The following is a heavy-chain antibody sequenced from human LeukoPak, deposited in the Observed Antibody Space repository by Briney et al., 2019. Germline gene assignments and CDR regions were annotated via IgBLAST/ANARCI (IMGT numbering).Heavy chain of an antibody. CDR2: ISSSSYI. CDR3: ARDGYYGSGAYYYYGMDV. Sequence: GGSLRLSCAASGFTFSSYSMNWVRQAPGKGLEWVSSISSSSYIYYADSVKGRFTISRDNAKTSLYLQMNSLRAEDTAVYYCARDGYYGSGAYYYYGMDVWGRGTTVTVS. D-gene: IGHD3-10*01. V-gene: IGHV3-21*01. J-gene: IGHJ6*02. CDR1: GFTFSSYS.